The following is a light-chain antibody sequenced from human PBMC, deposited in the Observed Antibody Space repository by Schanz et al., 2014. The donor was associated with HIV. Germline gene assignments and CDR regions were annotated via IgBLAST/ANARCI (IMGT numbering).Light chain of an antibody. CDR1: SSNIGARYD. CDR3: ATWDDSLRRYV. Sequence: QSVLTQPPSVSGAPGQRVTISCTGSSSNIGARYDVHWYQLLPGTAPKLLIYDHNNRPSGVPDRFSGSKSGISASLDISGLQSEDEADYYCATWDDSLRRYVFGTGTKLTVL. CDR2: DHN. J-gene: IGLJ1*01. V-gene: IGLV1-40*01.